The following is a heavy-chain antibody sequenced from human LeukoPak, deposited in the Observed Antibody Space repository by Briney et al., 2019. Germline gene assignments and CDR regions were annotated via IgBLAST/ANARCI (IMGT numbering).Heavy chain of an antibody. CDR3: ARDHCSPGTCLGGH. J-gene: IGHJ4*02. D-gene: IGHD2-15*01. CDR2: IIPSLDVA. Sequence: ASVKVSCKASGDTFIPYTFSWVRQAPGQGLEWIGRIIPSLDVANYAQKFQGRDTLSVDRDTATTYMEVTSLRSEDTAIYYCARDHCSPGTCLGGHWGQGTLVTVSS. CDR1: GDTFIPYT. V-gene: IGHV1-69*04.